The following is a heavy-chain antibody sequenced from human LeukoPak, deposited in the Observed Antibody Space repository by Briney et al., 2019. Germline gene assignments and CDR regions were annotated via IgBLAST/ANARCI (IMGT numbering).Heavy chain of an antibody. CDR1: GFTFSSYS. CDR3: ARDCSGGSCYWVFEY. D-gene: IGHD2-15*01. Sequence: GGSLRLSCAASGFTFSSYSMNWVRQAPGKGLEWVSSISSSSSYIYYADSVKGRFTISRGNAKNSLYLQMNSLRAEDTAVYCCARDCSGGSCYWVFEYWGQGTLVTVSS. CDR2: ISSSSSYI. V-gene: IGHV3-21*01. J-gene: IGHJ4*02.